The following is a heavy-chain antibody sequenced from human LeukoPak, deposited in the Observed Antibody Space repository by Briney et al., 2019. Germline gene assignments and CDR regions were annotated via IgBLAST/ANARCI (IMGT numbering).Heavy chain of an antibody. V-gene: IGHV3-20*01. D-gene: IGHD6-13*01. CDR3: ARVGFGYSSSWYYFDY. Sequence: GGSLRLSCAASGYTFDDYGMSWVRKAPGKGLEWVSGINWNGGSTGYADSVKGRFTISRDNAKNSLYLQMNSLRAEDTALYHCARVGFGYSSSWYYFDYWGQGTLVTVSS. CDR1: GYTFDDYG. J-gene: IGHJ4*02. CDR2: INWNGGST.